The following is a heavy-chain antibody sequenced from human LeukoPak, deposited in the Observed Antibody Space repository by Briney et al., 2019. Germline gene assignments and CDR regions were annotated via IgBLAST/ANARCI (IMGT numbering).Heavy chain of an antibody. D-gene: IGHD2-2*01. J-gene: IGHJ4*02. CDR2: TGGTGVST. CDR1: GFTFSSYA. V-gene: IGHV3-23*01. CDR3: AKDPGVVPAHYFDY. Sequence: PGGSLRLSCAASGFTFSSYAMNWVRQAPGKGLEWVSATGGTGVSTFYADSVKGRFTVSRDNSKNTLSLQMNSLRAEDTAVYYCAKDPGVVPAHYFDYWGQGILVTVSS.